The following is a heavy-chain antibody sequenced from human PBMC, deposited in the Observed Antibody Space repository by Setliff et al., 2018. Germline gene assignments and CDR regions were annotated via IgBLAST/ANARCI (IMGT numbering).Heavy chain of an antibody. CDR2: IIPIFGTA. J-gene: IGHJ6*02. D-gene: IGHD1-26*01. CDR3: ARGLSWELLEALGYYYYGMDV. CDR1: GGTFSSYA. Sequence: VKVSCKASGGTFSSYAISWVRQAPGQGLEWMGGIIPIFGTANYAQKFQGRVTITRNTSISTAYMELSSLRSEDTAVYYCARGLSWELLEALGYYYYGMDVWGQGTTVTVSS. V-gene: IGHV1-69*05.